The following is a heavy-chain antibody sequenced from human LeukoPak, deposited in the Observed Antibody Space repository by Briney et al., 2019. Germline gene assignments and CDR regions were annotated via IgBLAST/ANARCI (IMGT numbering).Heavy chain of an antibody. CDR1: GGSISSGSYY. D-gene: IGHD2-2*01. J-gene: IGHJ5*02. V-gene: IGHV4-61*02. Sequence: SETLSLTCTVSGGSISSGSYYWSWIRQPAGKGLEWIGRIYTSGSTNYNPSLKSRVTISVDTSKNQFSLKLSSVTAADTAVYYCARHPNAAQGYCSSTSCQRVNNWFDPWGQGTLVTVSS. CDR3: ARHPNAAQGYCSSTSCQRVNNWFDP. CDR2: IYTSGST.